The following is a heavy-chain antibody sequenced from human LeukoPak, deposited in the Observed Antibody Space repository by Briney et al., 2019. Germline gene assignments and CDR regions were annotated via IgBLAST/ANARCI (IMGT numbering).Heavy chain of an antibody. CDR2: IYTSGST. D-gene: IGHD6-6*01. CDR1: GGSISSGSYY. Sequence: SQTLSLTCTVSGGSISSGSYYWSWIRQPAGKGLEWIGRIYTSGSTNYNPSLKSRVTISVDTSKNQFSLKLSSVTTADTAVYYCAHSSSSPDRYYYYYYYMDVWGKGTTVTVSS. CDR3: AHSSSSPDRYYYYYYYMDV. J-gene: IGHJ6*03. V-gene: IGHV4-61*02.